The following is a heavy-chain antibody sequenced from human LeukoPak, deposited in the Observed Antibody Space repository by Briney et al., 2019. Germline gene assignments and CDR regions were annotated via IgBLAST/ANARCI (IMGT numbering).Heavy chain of an antibody. D-gene: IGHD3-3*01. CDR1: GFTFSSYS. Sequence: GGSLRLSCAASGFTFSSYSMNWVRQAPGKGLEWVSSISSSSSYIYYADSVKGRFTISRDNAKNSLYLQMNSLRAEDTAVYYCARDRSGHAPNLFDPWGQGTLVTVSS. CDR2: ISSSSSYI. J-gene: IGHJ5*02. V-gene: IGHV3-21*01. CDR3: ARDRSGHAPNLFDP.